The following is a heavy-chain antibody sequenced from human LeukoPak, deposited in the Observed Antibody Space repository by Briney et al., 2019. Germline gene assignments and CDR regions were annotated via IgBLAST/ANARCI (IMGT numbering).Heavy chain of an antibody. V-gene: IGHV4-39*01. D-gene: IGHD3-10*01. Sequence: SETLSLTCSVSGGSISSSSYYWGWIRQPPGKGLEWIGSIYYSGSTYYNPSLKSRVTISVDTSKNQFSLKLSSVTAADTAVYYCARPYGSGMGIDWFDPWGQGTLVTVSS. CDR3: ARPYGSGMGIDWFDP. CDR2: IYYSGST. J-gene: IGHJ5*02. CDR1: GGSISSSSYY.